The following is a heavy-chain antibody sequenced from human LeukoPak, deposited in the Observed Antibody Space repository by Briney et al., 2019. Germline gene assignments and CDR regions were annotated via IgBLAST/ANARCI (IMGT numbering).Heavy chain of an antibody. Sequence: PGGSLRLSCVASGFTFSNYAFHWVRQAPGRGLDWVAVISKDGSKKYYADSVKGRFTISRDDSKNMLSLQMNSLTSEDTAVYYCARAEPIAATGTPDYWGQGILVTVSS. V-gene: IGHV3-30-3*01. CDR2: ISKDGSKK. CDR3: ARAEPIAATGTPDY. J-gene: IGHJ4*02. CDR1: GFTFSNYA. D-gene: IGHD6-13*01.